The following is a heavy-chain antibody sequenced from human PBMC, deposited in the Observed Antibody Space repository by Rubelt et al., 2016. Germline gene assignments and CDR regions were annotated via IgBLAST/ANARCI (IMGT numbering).Heavy chain of an antibody. V-gene: IGHV3-30*01. CDR2: YDGSNK. J-gene: IGHJ6*02. CDR3: ARERIPLVMVYARGGMDV. Sequence: YDGSNKYYADSVKGRFTISRDNSKNTLYLQMNSLRAEDTAVYYCARERIPLVMVYARGGMDVWGQGTTVTVSS. D-gene: IGHD2-8*01.